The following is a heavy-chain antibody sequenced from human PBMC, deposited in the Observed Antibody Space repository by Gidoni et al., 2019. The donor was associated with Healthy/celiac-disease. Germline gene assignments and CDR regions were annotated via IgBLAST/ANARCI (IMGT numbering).Heavy chain of an antibody. V-gene: IGHV3-21*01. CDR3: ARAKAAADPDWYFDL. CDR2: ISSSSSYI. D-gene: IGHD6-13*01. CDR1: GFPFSSYS. Sequence: ELQLVESGGGLVKPGGSLSLSCAASGFPFSSYSMNWVRQAPGKGREWVSSISSSSSYIYYADSVKGRFTISRDNAKNSLYLQMNSLRAEDTAVYYCARAKAAADPDWYFDLWGRGTLVTVSS. J-gene: IGHJ2*01.